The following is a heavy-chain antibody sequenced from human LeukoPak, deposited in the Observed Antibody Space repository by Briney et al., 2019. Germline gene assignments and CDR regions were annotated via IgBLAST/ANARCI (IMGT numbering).Heavy chain of an antibody. Sequence: PSETLSLTCAVSGYSISSGYYWGWIRQPPGKGLEWIGSIYHSGGTYYNPSLKSRVTISVDTSKNQFSLKLSFVTAADTAVYYCARHGSLYGSNYFDYWGQGTLVTVSS. V-gene: IGHV4-38-2*01. J-gene: IGHJ4*02. CDR3: ARHGSLYGSNYFDY. D-gene: IGHD4-23*01. CDR2: IYHSGGT. CDR1: GYSISSGYY.